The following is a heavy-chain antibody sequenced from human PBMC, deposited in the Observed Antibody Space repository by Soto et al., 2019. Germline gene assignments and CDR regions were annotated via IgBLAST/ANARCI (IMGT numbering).Heavy chain of an antibody. Sequence: EVQLVESGGGLVQPGGSLRLSCAASGFTFSSYSMNWVRQAPGKGLEWVSYISSTSSTIYYADSVKGRFTISRDNAKNSLFLQMNSLRAEDTAVYYCARDGGVEWGYWGQGTLVTVSS. CDR2: ISSTSSTI. CDR3: ARDGGVEWGY. V-gene: IGHV3-48*01. D-gene: IGHD2-8*02. J-gene: IGHJ4*02. CDR1: GFTFSSYS.